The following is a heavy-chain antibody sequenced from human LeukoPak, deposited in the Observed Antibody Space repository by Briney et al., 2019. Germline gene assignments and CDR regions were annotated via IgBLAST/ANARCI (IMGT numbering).Heavy chain of an antibody. CDR1: GGSISSGGYY. D-gene: IGHD6-13*01. CDR2: IYYSGST. CDR3: AREGGQQLVPFDY. V-gene: IGHV4-31*03. J-gene: IGHJ4*02. Sequence: SSETLSLTCTVSGGSISSGGYYWSWLRQHPGKGLEWIGYIYYSGSTYYNPSLKSRVTISVDTSKNQFSLKLSSVTAADTAVYYCAREGGQQLVPFDYWGQGTLVTVSS.